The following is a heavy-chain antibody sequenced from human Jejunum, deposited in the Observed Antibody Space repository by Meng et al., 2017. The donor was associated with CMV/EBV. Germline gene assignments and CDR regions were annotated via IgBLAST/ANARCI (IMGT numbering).Heavy chain of an antibody. Sequence: VRRVASGVELREPGGIVKVDCKTYGYTLSEYDVHWVRQAPGEGLEWMGWINPKRGDTNYEQKFQGRITMTRDTSINTFYMQLSRLTPDDTASYYCARDGTGATSERGLAYWGQGTLVTVSS. CDR2: INPKRGDT. V-gene: IGHV1-2*02. CDR1: GYTLSEYD. CDR3: ARDGTGATSERGLAY. J-gene: IGHJ4*02. D-gene: IGHD1-1*01.